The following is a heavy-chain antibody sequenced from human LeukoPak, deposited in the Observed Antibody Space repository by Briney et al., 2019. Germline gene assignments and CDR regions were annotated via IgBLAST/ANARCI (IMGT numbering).Heavy chain of an antibody. J-gene: IGHJ4*02. Sequence: ASVKVSCKVSGYTLTELSMHWVRQAPGKGLEWMGGFDPEDGETIYAQKFQGRVTMTRNTSISTAYMELSSLRSEDTAVYYCARGVGAAIVYWGQGTLVTVSS. CDR1: GYTLTELS. CDR3: ARGVGAAIVY. D-gene: IGHD2-2*01. CDR2: FDPEDGET. V-gene: IGHV1-24*01.